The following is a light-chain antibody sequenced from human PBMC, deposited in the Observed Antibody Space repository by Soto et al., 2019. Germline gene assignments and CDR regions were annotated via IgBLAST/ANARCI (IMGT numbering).Light chain of an antibody. Sequence: DIVMTQSPLSLPVTPGEPASISCRSSQSLLHSNGYNFLDWYLQKPGQSPQLLIYLGSNRASGVPDRFRGSESGTDFTLKISRVEAEDVGVYYCMQALQTPITFGQGTRLEIK. CDR2: LGS. CDR1: QSLLHSNGYNF. CDR3: MQALQTPIT. V-gene: IGKV2-28*01. J-gene: IGKJ5*01.